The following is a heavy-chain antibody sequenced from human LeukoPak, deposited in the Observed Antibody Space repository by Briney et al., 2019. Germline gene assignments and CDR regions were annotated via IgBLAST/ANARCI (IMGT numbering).Heavy chain of an antibody. CDR2: ISSDTNII. V-gene: IGHV3-48*01. CDR1: GLTFRNYN. D-gene: IGHD3-16*02. Sequence: GGSLRLSCAASGLTFRNYNMNWVRQAPGKGLEWVSHISSDTNIIYYADSVKGRFTISRDNAKNSLYLQMNSLRADDTAVYYCARGPTTLGLRLGELSLRADYWGQGALVTVSS. CDR3: ARGPTTLGLRLGELSLRADY. J-gene: IGHJ4*02.